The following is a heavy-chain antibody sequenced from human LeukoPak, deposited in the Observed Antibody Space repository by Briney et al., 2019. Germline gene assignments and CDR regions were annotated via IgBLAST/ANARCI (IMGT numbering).Heavy chain of an antibody. CDR2: ISYDGSNK. Sequence: GGSLRLSCAASGFTFSSYGMHWVRQAPGKGLEWVAVISYDGSNKYYADSVKGRFTISRDNSKNTLYLQMNSLRAEDTAVYYCAKVRQWLLLDYWGQGTLVTVSS. V-gene: IGHV3-30*18. J-gene: IGHJ4*02. CDR1: GFTFSSYG. D-gene: IGHD6-19*01. CDR3: AKVRQWLLLDY.